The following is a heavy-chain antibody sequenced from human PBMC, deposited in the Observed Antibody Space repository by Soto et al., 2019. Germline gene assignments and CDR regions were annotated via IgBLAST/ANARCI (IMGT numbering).Heavy chain of an antibody. V-gene: IGHV1-3*01. J-gene: IGHJ4*02. CDR3: ARDSELLWFGAPEYFDY. CDR1: GYTFTSYA. Sequence: ASVKVSCKASGYTFTSYAMHWVRQAPGQRFEWMGWINAGNGNTKYSQKFQGRVTITRDTSASTAYMELSSLRSEDTAVYYCARDSELLWFGAPEYFDYWGQGTLVTVSS. D-gene: IGHD3-10*01. CDR2: INAGNGNT.